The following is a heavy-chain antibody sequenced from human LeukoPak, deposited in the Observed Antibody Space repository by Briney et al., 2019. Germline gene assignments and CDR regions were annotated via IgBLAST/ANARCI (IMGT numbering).Heavy chain of an antibody. CDR2: ISGSGGST. CDR3: AKLGGPSGYDSRDFDY. CDR1: GFTFSSYA. V-gene: IGHV3-23*01. J-gene: IGHJ4*02. Sequence: GGSLRLSCAASGFTFSSYAMSWVRQAPGKGLEWVSAISGSGGSTYYADSVKGRFTISRDNSKNTLYLQMNSLRAEDTAVYYRAKLGGPSGYDSRDFDYWGQGTLVTVSS. D-gene: IGHD5-12*01.